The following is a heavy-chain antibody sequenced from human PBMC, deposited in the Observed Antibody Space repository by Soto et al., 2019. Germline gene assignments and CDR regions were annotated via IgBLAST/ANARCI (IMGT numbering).Heavy chain of an antibody. CDR3: ARDVTAGYDSSGYYQIPAY. D-gene: IGHD3-22*01. J-gene: IGHJ4*02. V-gene: IGHV3-30-3*01. CDR1: GFTFSNYA. Sequence: PGGSLRLSCAASGFTFSNYAMHWVRQAPGKGLEWVAVTSYDGGNEYYADSVKGRFTISRDSSKNTLYLQMNSLRAEDTAVYYCARDVTAGYDSSGYYQIPAYWGQGTLVTVSS. CDR2: TSYDGGNE.